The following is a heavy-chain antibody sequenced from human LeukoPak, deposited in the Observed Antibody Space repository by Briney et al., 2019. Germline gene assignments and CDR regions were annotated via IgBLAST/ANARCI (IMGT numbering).Heavy chain of an antibody. J-gene: IGHJ4*02. CDR2: ISYDGSNK. V-gene: IGHV3-30*18. CDR1: GFTFSSYG. Sequence: PGGSLRLSCAASGFTFSSYGMHWVRQAPGKGLEWVAVISYDGSNKYYADSVKGRFTISRDNSKNTLYLQMNSLRAEDTAIYYCAKDPKTYPRVFDYWGQGTLVTVSS. CDR3: AKDPKTYPRVFDY.